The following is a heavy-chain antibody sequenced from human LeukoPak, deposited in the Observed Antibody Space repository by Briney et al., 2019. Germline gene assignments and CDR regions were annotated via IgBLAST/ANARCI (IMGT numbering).Heavy chain of an antibody. Sequence: SETLSLTCTVSGGSISSYYWSWIRQPPGKGLEWIGNIYYSGSTIYNPSLKSRVTMSVDTSKNQFSLNLTSVTAADTAVYYCAREGKLAGYFGGLGFNYWGQGTLVTVSS. J-gene: IGHJ4*02. CDR2: IYYSGST. CDR3: AREGKLAGYFGGLGFNY. V-gene: IGHV4-59*01. CDR1: GGSISSYY. D-gene: IGHD3-22*01.